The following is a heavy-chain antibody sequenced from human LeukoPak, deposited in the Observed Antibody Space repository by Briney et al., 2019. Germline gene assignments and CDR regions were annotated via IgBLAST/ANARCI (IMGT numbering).Heavy chain of an antibody. Sequence: GGSLRHSCAASGFTFSSYAMSWVRQAPGKGLEWVSAISGSGGSTYYADSVKGRFTISRDNSKNTLYLQMNSLKTEDTAVYYCTTDDVYGDYGGYWGQGTLVTVSS. J-gene: IGHJ4*02. CDR1: GFTFSSYA. CDR2: ISGSGGST. D-gene: IGHD4-17*01. V-gene: IGHV3-23*01. CDR3: TTDDVYGDYGGY.